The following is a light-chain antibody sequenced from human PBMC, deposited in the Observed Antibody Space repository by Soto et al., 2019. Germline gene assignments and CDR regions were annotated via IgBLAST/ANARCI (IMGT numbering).Light chain of an antibody. CDR1: QSVSTY. Sequence: ELVLTQSPATLSLSPGERATLSCRASQSVSTYLAWYQQKPGQAPRLLIYDASNRATGIPARFSGSGSGTDFTLTISSLEPEDVAVYYCQQRDNWRFTFGPGTKVDLK. CDR2: DAS. J-gene: IGKJ3*01. V-gene: IGKV3-11*01. CDR3: QQRDNWRFT.